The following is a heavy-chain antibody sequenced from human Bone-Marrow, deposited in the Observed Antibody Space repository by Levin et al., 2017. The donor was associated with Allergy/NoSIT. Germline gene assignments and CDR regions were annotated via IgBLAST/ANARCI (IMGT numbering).Heavy chain of an antibody. CDR2: IDTDGSSA. Sequence: SCAASGFTFSNSWMHWVRQAPGKGLMWVSYIDTDGSSASYADSVKGRFTISRDNAKNTLYLQMNRLRAEDTAVYYCARRFRLILGAGFYYYGIDVWGQGTTVTVSS. CDR1: GFTFSNSW. CDR3: ARRFRLILGAGFYYYGIDV. J-gene: IGHJ6*02. V-gene: IGHV3-74*01. D-gene: IGHD1-26*01.